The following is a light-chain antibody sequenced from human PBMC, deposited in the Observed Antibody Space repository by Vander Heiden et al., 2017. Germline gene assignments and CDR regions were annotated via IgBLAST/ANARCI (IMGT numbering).Light chain of an antibody. CDR3: CSYAGSSTWV. CDR1: RSAVGNYKF. V-gene: IGLV2-23*02. Sequence: GQSITISCTGSRSAVGNYKFVSWYQQYPGKAPKLMIYEVGERPSGVSNRFSGSKSGNTASLTISGLQAEDEADYYCCSYAGSSTWVFGGGTKLTVL. J-gene: IGLJ3*02. CDR2: EVG.